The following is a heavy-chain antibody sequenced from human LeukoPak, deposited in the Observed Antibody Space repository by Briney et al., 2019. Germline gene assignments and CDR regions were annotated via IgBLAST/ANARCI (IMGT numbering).Heavy chain of an antibody. CDR2: ITADGTE. Sequence: GGSLRLSFAVSGLPFSDAWISWVRQAPGKGLEWVARITADGTEDYAAPVNARFTASRDDSKTTVYLQMNSLTTEDTAVYYCTTAPTRGWLPYFDYWGQGTVVTVSS. V-gene: IGHV3-15*01. J-gene: IGHJ4*02. CDR1: GLPFSDAW. D-gene: IGHD5-24*01. CDR3: TTAPTRGWLPYFDY.